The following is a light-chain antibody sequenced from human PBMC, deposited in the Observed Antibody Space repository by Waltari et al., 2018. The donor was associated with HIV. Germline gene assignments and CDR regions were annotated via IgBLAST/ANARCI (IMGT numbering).Light chain of an antibody. CDR3: CSYAGSYSYV. Sequence: QSALTPPRSVSGSPGQSVTVSCPEARSDVGGFASFSWYQQHPGKAPKLIIDDVTTRPSGVPGRFSGSRSGDTASLTISGLQADDEADYYCCSYAGSYSYVFGAGTRVIVL. CDR2: DVT. J-gene: IGLJ1*01. CDR1: RSDVGGFAS. V-gene: IGLV2-11*01.